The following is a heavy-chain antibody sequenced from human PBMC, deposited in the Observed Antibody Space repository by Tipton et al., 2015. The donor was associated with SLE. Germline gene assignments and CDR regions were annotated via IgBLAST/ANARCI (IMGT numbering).Heavy chain of an antibody. J-gene: IGHJ4*02. CDR3: ARGGASVLIRNCYFDY. CDR2: IYSSGST. D-gene: IGHD2-8*01. Sequence: TLSLTYTVSGGSISSSKYYWGWIRQPPGKGLEWIGSIYSSGSTYYNPSLKSRVSISVDTSKNQFFLNLRSVTAADTAVYFCARGGASVLIRNCYFDYWGQGSLVTVSS. V-gene: IGHV4-39*07. CDR1: GGSISSSKYY.